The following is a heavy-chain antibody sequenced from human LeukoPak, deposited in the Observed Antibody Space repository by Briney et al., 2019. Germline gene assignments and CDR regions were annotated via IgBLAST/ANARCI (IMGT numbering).Heavy chain of an antibody. CDR2: ISVGGEET. J-gene: IGHJ5*02. V-gene: IGHV3-23*01. Sequence: GGSLRLSCAVSGFSVSTSGMSWVRQAPGKGLEWISAISVGGEETFYADSVKGRFFISRDNSKNTLFLQMNSLRAEDTAVYYCAQGYLSGWYPSWGQGSLVSVSS. D-gene: IGHD6-19*01. CDR1: GFSVSTSG. CDR3: AQGYLSGWYPS.